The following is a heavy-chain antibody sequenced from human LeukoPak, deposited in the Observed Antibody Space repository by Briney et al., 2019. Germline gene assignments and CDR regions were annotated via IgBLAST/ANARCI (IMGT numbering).Heavy chain of an antibody. D-gene: IGHD3-22*01. CDR2: ISAYNGNT. J-gene: IGHJ3*02. CDR1: GYTFTSYG. V-gene: IGHV1-18*01. CDR3: ARPATYYYDSSGYPFDI. Sequence: ASVKVSCKASGYTFTSYGISWVRQAPGQGLEWMGWISAYNGNTNYAQKLQGRVTMTTDTSTSTAYMELRSLRSEDTAVYYCARPATYYYDSSGYPFDIWGQGTMVTVSS.